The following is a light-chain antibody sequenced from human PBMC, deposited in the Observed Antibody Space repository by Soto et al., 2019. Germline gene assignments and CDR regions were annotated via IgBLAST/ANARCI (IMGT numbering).Light chain of an antibody. V-gene: IGKV3-20*01. CDR1: QSVSSH. Sequence: EIVMTQSAATLSVSPGERATLSCRASQSVSSHLAWYRQKPGQTPRLLIYDASSRATGIPDRISGSGSGTDFTLTISRLEPEDFAVYYCQQYGSAPFTFGPRTKVDI. CDR3: QQYGSAPFT. CDR2: DAS. J-gene: IGKJ3*01.